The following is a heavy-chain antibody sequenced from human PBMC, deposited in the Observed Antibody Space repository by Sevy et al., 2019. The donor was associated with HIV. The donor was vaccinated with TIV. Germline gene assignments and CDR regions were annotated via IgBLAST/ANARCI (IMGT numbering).Heavy chain of an antibody. CDR3: ARDRLVTGKYYYYYGMDV. V-gene: IGHV3-13*01. J-gene: IGHJ6*02. CDR1: GFTFSSYD. CDR2: IVTAGET. D-gene: IGHD5-12*01. Sequence: GGSLRLSCAASGFTFSSYDMHWVRQATGKGLEWVSAIVTAGETYYPGSVKGRFTISRENAKNSWYLQINSLGAGDTAVYYCARDRLVTGKYYYYYGMDVWGQGTTVTVSS.